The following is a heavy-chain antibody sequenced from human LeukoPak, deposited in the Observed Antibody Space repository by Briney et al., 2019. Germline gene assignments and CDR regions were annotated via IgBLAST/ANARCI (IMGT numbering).Heavy chain of an antibody. CDR3: ARRYYYHSSGYYYSYLDY. CDR1: GASFGSHY. Sequence: SETLSLTCTASGASFGSHYWTWIRQAPGEGLEWIGYVYYDGTTNYNPSLKSRVTISIDTSNNQFSLNLRSVTAADTAIYYCARRYYYHSSGYYYSYLDYWGQGALVTVSS. J-gene: IGHJ4*02. V-gene: IGHV4-59*11. D-gene: IGHD3-22*01. CDR2: VYYDGTT.